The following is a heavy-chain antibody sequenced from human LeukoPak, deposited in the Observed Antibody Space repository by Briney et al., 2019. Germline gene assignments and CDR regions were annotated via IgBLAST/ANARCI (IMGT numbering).Heavy chain of an antibody. V-gene: IGHV3-23*01. Sequence: GGSLRLSCAASGFTVTQKYMNWGRQAPGKGLEWVSAISGSGGSTYYADSVKGRFTISRDNSKNTLYLQMNSLRAEDTAVYYCAKDRANAGYFDYWGQGTLVTVSS. CDR1: GFTVTQKY. J-gene: IGHJ4*02. CDR3: AKDRANAGYFDY. CDR2: ISGSGGST. D-gene: IGHD1-1*01.